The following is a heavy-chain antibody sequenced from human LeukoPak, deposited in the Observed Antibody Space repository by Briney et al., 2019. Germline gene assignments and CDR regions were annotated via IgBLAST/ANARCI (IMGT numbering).Heavy chain of an antibody. Sequence: GESLRLSCAASGFTFSDYSMIWIRQAPGKGLEWLSYITSSGSYTNYADSVKGRFTISRDNAKNSLFLQMNSLRAEDTALYYCARVAVGTAYCFDYWGLGTLVTVSS. CDR3: ARVAVGTAYCFDY. CDR2: ITSSGSYT. D-gene: IGHD1-26*01. J-gene: IGHJ4*02. CDR1: GFTFSDYS. V-gene: IGHV3-11*05.